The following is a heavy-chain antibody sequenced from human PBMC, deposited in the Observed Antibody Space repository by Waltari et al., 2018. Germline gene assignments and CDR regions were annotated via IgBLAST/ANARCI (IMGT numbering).Heavy chain of an antibody. D-gene: IGHD5-12*01. J-gene: IGHJ3*02. CDR2: IYYSGST. CDR3: ARDNQRWLQLGFGAFDI. V-gene: IGHV4-39*07. CDR1: GGSISSSSYY. Sequence: QLQLQESGPGLVKPSETLSLTCTVSGGSISSSSYYWGWIRQPPGKGLEWIGSIYYSGSTYYNPSLKSRVTISVDTSKNQFSLKLSSVTAADTAVYYCARDNQRWLQLGFGAFDIWGQGTMVTVSS.